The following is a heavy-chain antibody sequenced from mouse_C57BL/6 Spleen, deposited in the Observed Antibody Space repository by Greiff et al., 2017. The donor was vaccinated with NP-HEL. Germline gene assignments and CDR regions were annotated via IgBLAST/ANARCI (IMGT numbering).Heavy chain of an antibody. V-gene: IGHV1-55*01. CDR1: GYTFTSYW. J-gene: IGHJ4*01. CDR3: ARYGHYYGSSSYAMDY. CDR2: IYPGSGST. D-gene: IGHD1-1*01. Sequence: VQLPQPGAELVKPGASVKMSCKASGYTFTSYWITWVKQRPGQGLEWIGDIYPGSGSTNYNEKFKSKATLTVDTSSSTAYMQLSSLTSEDSAVYYCARYGHYYGSSSYAMDYWGQGTSVTVSS.